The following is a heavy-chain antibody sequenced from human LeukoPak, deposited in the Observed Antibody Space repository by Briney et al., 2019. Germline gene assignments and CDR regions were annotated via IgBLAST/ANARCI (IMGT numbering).Heavy chain of an antibody. CDR3: AKGGTQQQASSDS. Sequence: PGGSLRLSCAASGFTFSSYAMSWVRQAPGKGLEWVSGISGSGDSTYYADSVKGRFSISRDNSKNTLYLQMNRLRGDDTAVYYCAKGGTQQQASSDSWGQGTLVTVSA. CDR2: ISGSGDST. J-gene: IGHJ4*02. CDR1: GFTFSSYA. D-gene: IGHD6-13*01. V-gene: IGHV3-23*01.